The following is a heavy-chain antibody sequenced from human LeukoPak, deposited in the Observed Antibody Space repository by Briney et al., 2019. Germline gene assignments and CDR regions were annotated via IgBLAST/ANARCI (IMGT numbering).Heavy chain of an antibody. V-gene: IGHV3-20*01. D-gene: IGHD3-3*01. CDR1: GFTFDDYG. CDR3: ARVGTSIFGAAMDPFDI. CDR2: INWNGDSR. J-gene: IGHJ3*02. Sequence: PGGSLRLSCAASGFTFDDYGMSWVRQVPGKGLEWGSFINWNGDSRGYVDSVKGRFTISREKATNALYLDMKSLRGEDRAIVHCARVGTSIFGAAMDPFDIWSQGTLVTVSS.